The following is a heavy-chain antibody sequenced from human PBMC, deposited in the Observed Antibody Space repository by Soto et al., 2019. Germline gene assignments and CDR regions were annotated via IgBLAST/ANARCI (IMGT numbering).Heavy chain of an antibody. CDR2: IAPGNGNT. CDR3: AKGSRMWAPDY. CDR1: GDTFTDSA. J-gene: IGHJ4*02. D-gene: IGHD1-26*01. Sequence: ASVKVSCKASGDTFTDSAIHWVRQAPGQSLELLGWIAPGNGNTKYSQKFQGRVTITRDTSATTAYMELSSVRSEDTAVYYCAKGSRMWAPDYWGQGTLVTVSS. V-gene: IGHV1-3*01.